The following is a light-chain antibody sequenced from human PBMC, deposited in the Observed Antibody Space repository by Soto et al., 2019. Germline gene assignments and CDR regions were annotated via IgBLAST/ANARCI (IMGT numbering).Light chain of an antibody. J-gene: IGLJ1*01. Sequence: QSALTQPASVSGSPGQSITISCTGTSSDVGGYNYVSWYQQHPGKAPKFMIYDVSNRPSGVSNRFSGSKSGNTASLTISGLPAEDEADDACCSYTTSNTRQIVFGTGTKLTVL. V-gene: IGLV2-14*01. CDR1: SSDVGGYNY. CDR2: DVS. CDR3: CSYTTSNTRQIV.